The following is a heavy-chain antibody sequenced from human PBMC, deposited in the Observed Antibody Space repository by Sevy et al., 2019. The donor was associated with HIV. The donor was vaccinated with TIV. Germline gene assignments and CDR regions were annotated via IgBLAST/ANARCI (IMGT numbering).Heavy chain of an antibody. J-gene: IGHJ3*01. CDR1: GFTFSTYP. CDR2: ISFSSNYI. CDR3: ARPYGSGSWEAFDL. Sequence: GGSLRLSCAASGFTFSTYPMNWVRQAPGKGLEWVSSISFSSNYIYYGDSVKGRFTIFRDNAKNSVYLQMNSLRVEDTAVYYCARPYGSGSWEAFDLWGQGTLVTVSS. D-gene: IGHD3-10*01. V-gene: IGHV3-21*01.